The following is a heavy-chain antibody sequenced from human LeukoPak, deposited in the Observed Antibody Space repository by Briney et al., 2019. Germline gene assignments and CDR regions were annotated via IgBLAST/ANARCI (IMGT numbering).Heavy chain of an antibody. V-gene: IGHV1-18*01. D-gene: IGHD3-9*01. CDR2: ISAYNGNT. J-gene: IGHJ4*02. CDR3: ARLYNDILTGYYISFDY. Sequence: ASVKVSCKASGYTFTSYGISWVRQAPGQGLEWMGWISAYNGNTNYAQKLQGGVTMTTDTSTSTAYMELRSLRSDDTAVYYCARLYNDILTGYYISFDYWGQGTLVTVSS. CDR1: GYTFTSYG.